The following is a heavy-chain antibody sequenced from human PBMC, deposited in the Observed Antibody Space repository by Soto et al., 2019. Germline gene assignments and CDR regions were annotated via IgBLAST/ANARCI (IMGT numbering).Heavy chain of an antibody. D-gene: IGHD3-22*01. V-gene: IGHV3-23*01. Sequence: AGGSLRLSCAASEFTFSNHAMSWVRQAPGKGLEWVSAISYGGGTTYYAASVKGRFTISRDDSKNSLYLQMDSLKTEDTAVYYCTREGSSSGPDYEYWGQGTLVTVSS. CDR3: TREGSSSGPDYEY. J-gene: IGHJ4*02. CDR1: EFTFSNHA. CDR2: ISYGGGTT.